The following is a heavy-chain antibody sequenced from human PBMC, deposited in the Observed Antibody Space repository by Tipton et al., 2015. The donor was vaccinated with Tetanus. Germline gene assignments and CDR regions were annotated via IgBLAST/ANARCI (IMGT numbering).Heavy chain of an antibody. J-gene: IGHJ4*02. Sequence: LRLSCSVSGGSISSTDYYWSWIRQPPGKGLEWIGYIYYTGNTYYNPSLKSRVTLSIDMSKNQFSLRLSSVTAADTAVYFCARRVVGATLDYWGQGSLVTVSS. D-gene: IGHD1-26*01. CDR1: GGSISSTDYY. CDR2: IYYTGNT. CDR3: ARRVVGATLDY. V-gene: IGHV4-31*02.